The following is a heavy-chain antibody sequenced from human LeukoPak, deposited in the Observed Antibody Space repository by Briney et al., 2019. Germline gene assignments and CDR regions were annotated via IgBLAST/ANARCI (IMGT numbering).Heavy chain of an antibody. Sequence: ASVKVSCKASGYSFTGYYMHWVRQAPGQGLEWMGWINPNSGGTNYAQKFQGRVTMTRDTSISTAYMELSRLRSDDTAVYYCARSYDFWSGYSRYWGQGTLVTVSS. D-gene: IGHD3-3*01. CDR1: GYSFTGYY. CDR2: INPNSGGT. J-gene: IGHJ4*02. V-gene: IGHV1-2*02. CDR3: ARSYDFWSGYSRY.